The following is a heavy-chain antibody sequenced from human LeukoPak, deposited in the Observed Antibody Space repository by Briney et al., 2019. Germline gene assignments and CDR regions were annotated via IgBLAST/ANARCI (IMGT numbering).Heavy chain of an antibody. CDR1: GFTFSSYA. V-gene: IGHV3-30-3*01. Sequence: GGSLRLSCAASGFTFSSYAMHWVRQAPGKGLEWVSVISYDGSNKYYADSVKGRFTISRDNSKNTLYLQMNSLRAEDTAVYYCAKGQSDCSSTSCFNYYYYYYMDVWGKGTTVTVSS. CDR2: ISYDGSNK. D-gene: IGHD2-2*01. J-gene: IGHJ6*03. CDR3: AKGQSDCSSTSCFNYYYYYYMDV.